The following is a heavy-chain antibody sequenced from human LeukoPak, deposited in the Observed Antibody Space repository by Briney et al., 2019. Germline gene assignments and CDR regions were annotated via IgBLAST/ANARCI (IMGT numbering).Heavy chain of an antibody. D-gene: IGHD6-19*01. Sequence: PGGSLRLSCAASGFTFSNFAMNWVRQAPGKGLEWVSVITGSGGSTFYADSVKGRFTISRDNSKKTVNLQMKSLRAEDTAVYYCATRLFYSSVWYGIDYWGQGTLVTVSS. CDR1: GFTFSNFA. CDR2: ITGSGGST. J-gene: IGHJ4*02. CDR3: ATRLFYSSVWYGIDY. V-gene: IGHV3-23*01.